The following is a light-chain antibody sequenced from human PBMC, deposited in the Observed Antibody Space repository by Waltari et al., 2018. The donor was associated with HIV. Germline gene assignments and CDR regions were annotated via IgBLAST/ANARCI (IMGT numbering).Light chain of an antibody. CDR1: QSVGRS. CDR2: GGS. J-gene: IGKJ3*01. Sequence: EVVMTQSPATVSASPGESATFSCRASQSVGRSVAWYQKRPGQAPRILIYGGSDRVYGVPPRFSGSGSGTDFTLTIDNLQVEDFATYYCLQTDSMPLTFGPGTKVD. CDR3: LQTDSMPLT. V-gene: IGKV3-15*01.